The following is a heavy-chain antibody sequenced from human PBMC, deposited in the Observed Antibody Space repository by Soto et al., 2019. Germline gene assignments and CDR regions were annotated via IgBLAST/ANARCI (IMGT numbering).Heavy chain of an antibody. V-gene: IGHV3-15*01. J-gene: IGHJ6*03. D-gene: IGHD3-3*01. CDR1: GFTFSNAW. CDR2: IKSKTDGGTT. CDR3: TTDNGWPYDFWSWAGLAYYYMDV. Sequence: EVQLVESGGGLVKPGGSLRLSCAASGFTFSNAWMSWVRQAPGKGLEWVGRIKSKTDGGTTDYAAPVKGRFTISRDDSKNTLYLQMNSLKTEDTAVYYCTTDNGWPYDFWSWAGLAYYYMDVWGKGTTVTVSS.